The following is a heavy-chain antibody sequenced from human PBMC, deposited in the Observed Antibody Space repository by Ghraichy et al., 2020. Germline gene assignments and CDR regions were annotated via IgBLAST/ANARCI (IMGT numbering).Heavy chain of an antibody. CDR1: GFTFSSYG. D-gene: IGHD2/OR15-2a*01. CDR3: ARDRTEYPGRLDY. CDR2: IWNDGSNK. Sequence: GGSLRLSCAASGFTFSSYGMHWVRQAPGKGLEWVAVIWNDGSNKYYADSVKGRFTISRDNSKNTLYLQMNSLRAEDTAVYYCARDRTEYPGRLDYWGQGTLVTVSS. V-gene: IGHV3-33*01. J-gene: IGHJ4*02.